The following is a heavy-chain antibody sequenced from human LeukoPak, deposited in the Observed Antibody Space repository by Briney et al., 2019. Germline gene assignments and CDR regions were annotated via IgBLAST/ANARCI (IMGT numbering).Heavy chain of an antibody. CDR1: RFTFSNYW. CDR2: INQDGSER. J-gene: IGHJ4*02. Sequence: PGGSLRLSCAASRFTFSNYWMTWVRQAPGKGLEWVANINQDGSERYYVDSVKGRFTISRDNAKSSLYLQMNSLRAEDTAVYCCARDYMAGATFQIQGPVDYWGQGTLVTVSS. V-gene: IGHV3-7*01. D-gene: IGHD1-26*01. CDR3: ARDYMAGATFQIQGPVDY.